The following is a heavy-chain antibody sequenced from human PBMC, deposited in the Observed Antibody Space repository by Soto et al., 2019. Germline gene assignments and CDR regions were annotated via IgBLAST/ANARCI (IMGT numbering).Heavy chain of an antibody. CDR2: IYYSGST. D-gene: IGHD2-2*01. CDR1: GVSISTYY. J-gene: IGHJ4*02. Sequence: ASETLSLTCTVSGVSISTYYRNWIRQPPGKGLEWIGSIYYSGSTNYSPSLKSRVSISIDTPKKQFSLKVSSVTAADTAMYYCARGYCSTSSCYEFDSWCQGTLVTGAS. V-gene: IGHV4-59*01. CDR3: ARGYCSTSSCYEFDS.